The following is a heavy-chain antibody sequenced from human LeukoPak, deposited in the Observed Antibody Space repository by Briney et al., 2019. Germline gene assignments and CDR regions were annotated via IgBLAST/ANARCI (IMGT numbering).Heavy chain of an antibody. CDR3: ARDRFLEWGNWFAP. CDR2: TSYDGSNN. D-gene: IGHD3-3*01. V-gene: IGHV3-30-3*01. J-gene: IGHJ5*02. Sequence: PGGSLRLSCVASGFTFSSYAMHWVRQAPGKGLEWVAGTSYDGSNNYYADSAKSRFTISRDNSKNTPYLQMNSLRAEDTAVYYCARDRFLEWGNWFAPWGQGTLVTVSS. CDR1: GFTFSSYA.